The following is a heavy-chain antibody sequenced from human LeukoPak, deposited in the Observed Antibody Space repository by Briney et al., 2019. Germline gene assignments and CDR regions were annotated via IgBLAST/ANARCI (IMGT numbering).Heavy chain of an antibody. V-gene: IGHV3-30*02. D-gene: IGHD5-12*01. J-gene: IGHJ6*03. Sequence: GGSLRLSCAASGFTFSSYGMHWVRQAPGKGLEWVAFIRYDGSNKYYADSVKGRFTISRDNSKNTLYLQMNSLRAEDTALYYCARTSGYDYFSREHLGCMDVWGKGTTVTVSS. CDR1: GFTFSSYG. CDR2: IRYDGSNK. CDR3: ARTSGYDYFSREHLGCMDV.